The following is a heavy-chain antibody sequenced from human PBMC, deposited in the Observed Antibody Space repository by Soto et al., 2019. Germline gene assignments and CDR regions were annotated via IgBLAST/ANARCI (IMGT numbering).Heavy chain of an antibody. J-gene: IGHJ4*02. CDR2: ISSSSSYI. D-gene: IGHD3-9*01. CDR3: ARDGSPYYDILTGLFDY. Sequence: PGGSPRLSCAASGFTFRSYSMNWVRPAPGKGLEWVSSISSSSSYIYYADSVKGRFTISRDNAKNSLYLQMNSLRAEDTAVYYCARDGSPYYDILTGLFDYWGQGTLVTVSS. V-gene: IGHV3-21*01. CDR1: GFTFRSYS.